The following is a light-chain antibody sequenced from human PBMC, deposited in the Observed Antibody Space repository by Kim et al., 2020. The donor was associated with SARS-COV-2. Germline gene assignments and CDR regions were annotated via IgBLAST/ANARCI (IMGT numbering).Light chain of an antibody. CDR2: RDI. CDR3: AAWDDDLNGYA. CDR1: NSNIGTNS. Sequence: QSVLTQPPSASGTPGQRVTISCSGGNSNIGTNSVNWYQHFPGTAPKLLISRDIQRPSGVPDRFSGSKSDTSASLAISGLQSEDEADYYCAAWDDDLNGYAFGTGTKVTVL. J-gene: IGLJ1*01. V-gene: IGLV1-44*01.